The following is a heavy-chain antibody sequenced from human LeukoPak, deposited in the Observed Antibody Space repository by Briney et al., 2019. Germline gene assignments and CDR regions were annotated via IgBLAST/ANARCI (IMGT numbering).Heavy chain of an antibody. CDR3: TYDREMGTILFEY. CDR1: GYTFTDYH. Sequence: ALVKVSCKASGYTFTDYHMHWVRQAPGQGLEWMGWINPNTGDTNYAQKFQGRVTMTRDTSISAAYMELSWLRSDDTAVYYCTYDREMGTILFEYWGQGTLVTVSS. D-gene: IGHD5-24*01. J-gene: IGHJ4*02. V-gene: IGHV1-2*02. CDR2: INPNTGDT.